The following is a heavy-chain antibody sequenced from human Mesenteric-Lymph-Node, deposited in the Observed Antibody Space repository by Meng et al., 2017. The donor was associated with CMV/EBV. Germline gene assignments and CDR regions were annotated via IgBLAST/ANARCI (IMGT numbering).Heavy chain of an antibody. V-gene: IGHV3-30*04. CDR3: AGVMKAVRRSMYYYGMDV. CDR2: ISFDGSNK. CDR1: GFTFSSYA. D-gene: IGHD2/OR15-2a*01. J-gene: IGHJ6*02. Sequence: GGSLRLSCAASGFTFSSYAMHWVRQAPGKGLEWVAVISFDGSNKYYADSVKGRFTISRDNSKNTLYLEMNSLRAEDTAVYYCAGVMKAVRRSMYYYGMDVWGQGTTVTVSS.